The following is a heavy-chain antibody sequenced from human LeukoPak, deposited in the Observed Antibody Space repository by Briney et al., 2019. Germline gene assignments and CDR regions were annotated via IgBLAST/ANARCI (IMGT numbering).Heavy chain of an antibody. CDR3: AKEEAAAGPNNFEY. J-gene: IGHJ4*02. CDR1: GFTFSSYA. CDR2: ISGSGGST. V-gene: IGHV3-23*01. D-gene: IGHD6-13*01. Sequence: GGSLRLSCAASGFTFSSYAMSWVRQAPGKGLEWVSAISGSGGSTYYADSLKGRFTISRDNSKNTVYLQMNSLRAAETAVYYCAKEEAAAGPNNFEYWGQGTLVTVSS.